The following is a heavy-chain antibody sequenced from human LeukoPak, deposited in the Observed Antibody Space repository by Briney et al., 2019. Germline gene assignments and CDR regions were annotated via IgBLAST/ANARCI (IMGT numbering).Heavy chain of an antibody. CDR2: INPNSGGT. V-gene: IGHV1-2*02. J-gene: IGHJ4*02. D-gene: IGHD2-15*01. CDR3: ARDHESHLGSCYDY. Sequence: ASVKVSCKASGYTFTGYYMHWVRQAPGQGLEWMGWINPNSGGTNYAQKFQGRVTMTRDTSISTAYMELSRLRSDDTAVCYCARDHESHLGSCYDYWGQGTLVTVSS. CDR1: GYTFTGYY.